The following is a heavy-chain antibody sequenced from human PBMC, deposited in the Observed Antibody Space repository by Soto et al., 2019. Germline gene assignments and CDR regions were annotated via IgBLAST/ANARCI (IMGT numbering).Heavy chain of an antibody. CDR2: IYYSGST. J-gene: IGHJ4*02. V-gene: IGHV4-30-4*08. CDR3: VRVPDY. Sequence: SGPTLVNPTQTLTLTCTFSGFSLSTNGVGVGWIRQPPGKGLEWIGYIYYSGSTYYNPSLKSRVTISVDTSKNQFSLKLSSVTTADTAVYYCVRVPDYWGQGTLVTVSS. CDR1: GFSLSTNGVG.